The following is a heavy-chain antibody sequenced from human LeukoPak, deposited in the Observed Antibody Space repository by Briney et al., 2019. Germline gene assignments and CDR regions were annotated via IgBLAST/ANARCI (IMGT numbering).Heavy chain of an antibody. D-gene: IGHD3-22*01. CDR2: IYYSGST. CDR1: GGSISSYY. Sequence: SETLSLTCTVSGGSISSYYWSWIRQPPGKGLEWIGYIYYSGSTNYNPSLKSRVTISVDTSKNQFSLKLSSVTAADTAVYYCARSYYYDSSGQYNRFDPWGQGTLVTVSS. CDR3: ARSYYYDSSGQYNRFDP. J-gene: IGHJ5*02. V-gene: IGHV4-59*08.